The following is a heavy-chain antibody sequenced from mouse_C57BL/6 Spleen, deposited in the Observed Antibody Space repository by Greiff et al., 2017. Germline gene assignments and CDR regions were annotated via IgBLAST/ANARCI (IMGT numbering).Heavy chain of an antibody. V-gene: IGHV5-9*01. CDR2: ISGGGGNT. CDR1: GFTFSSYT. CDR3: ARSGSYRYFDV. D-gene: IGHD1-3*01. J-gene: IGHJ1*03. Sequence: EVQRVESGGGLVKPGGSLKLSCAASGFTFSSYTMSWVRQTPEKRLEWVATISGGGGNTYYPDSVKGRFTISRDNAKNTLYLQMSSLRSEDTALYYCARSGSYRYFDVWGTGTTVTV.